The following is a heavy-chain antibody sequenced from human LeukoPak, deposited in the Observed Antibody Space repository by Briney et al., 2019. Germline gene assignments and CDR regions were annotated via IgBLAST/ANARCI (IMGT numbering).Heavy chain of an antibody. CDR3: ARAKPKNMVRGLIMRRESRYYFDY. J-gene: IGHJ4*02. V-gene: IGHV3-53*01. Sequence: GGSLRLSCAASGFTFSNGWMSWVRQAPGKGLEWVSVIYSGGSTYYADSVKGRFTISRDNSKSTLYIQMNSLRAEDTAVYYCARAKPKNMVRGLIMRRESRYYFDYWGQGTLVTVSS. D-gene: IGHD3-10*01. CDR2: IYSGGST. CDR1: GFTFSNGW.